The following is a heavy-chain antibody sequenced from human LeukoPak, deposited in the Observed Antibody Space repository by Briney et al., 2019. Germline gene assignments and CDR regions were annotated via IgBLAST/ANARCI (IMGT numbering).Heavy chain of an antibody. CDR3: ARAPLTMVRSKGAFDI. J-gene: IGHJ3*02. CDR2: INHSGST. Sequence: KPSETLSLTCAVYGGSFSGYYWSWIRQPPGKGLEWIGEINHSGSTNYNPSLKSRVTISVDTSKNQFSLKLSSVTAADTAVYYCARAPLTMVRSKGAFDIWGQGTMVTVSS. V-gene: IGHV4-34*01. CDR1: GGSFSGYY. D-gene: IGHD3-10*01.